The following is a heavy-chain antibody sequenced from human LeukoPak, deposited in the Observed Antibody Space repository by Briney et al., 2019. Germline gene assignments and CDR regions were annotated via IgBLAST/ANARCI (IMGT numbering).Heavy chain of an antibody. CDR2: ISSSSNTI. D-gene: IGHD6-13*01. V-gene: IGHV3-11*01. CDR3: ARDYSSSSYNWFDP. Sequence: GGSLRLSCAASGFTFSDYYMSWIRQAPGKGLEWVSYISSSSNTIYYADSVKGRFTISRDNAKNSLYLQMNSLRAEDTGVYYCARDYSSSSYNWFDPWGQGTLVTVSS. J-gene: IGHJ5*02. CDR1: GFTFSDYY.